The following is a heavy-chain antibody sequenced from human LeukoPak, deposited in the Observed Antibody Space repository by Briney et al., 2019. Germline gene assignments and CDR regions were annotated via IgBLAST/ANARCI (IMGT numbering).Heavy chain of an antibody. D-gene: IGHD6-6*01. CDR3: ARIEGSWYSSSLFDY. CDR2: IYYSGST. Sequence: PSETLSLTCSVSRGSISSPNYYWGWIRQPPGKGLEWIGSIYYSGSTYYNPSLKSRVTISVDTSKNQFSLKLSSVTAADTAVYYCARIEGSWYSSSLFDYWGQGTLVTVSS. CDR1: RGSISSPNYY. V-gene: IGHV4-39*07. J-gene: IGHJ4*02.